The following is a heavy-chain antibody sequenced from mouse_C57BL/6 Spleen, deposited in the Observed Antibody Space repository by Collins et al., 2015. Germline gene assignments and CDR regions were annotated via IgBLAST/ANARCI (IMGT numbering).Heavy chain of an antibody. D-gene: IGHD1-1*01. CDR3: AMDYGSPFAY. J-gene: IGHJ3*01. Sequence: QVQLQQPGAELVKSGASVKVSCKASGYTFTSYWMHWVKQRPGQGLEWIGRIHPSDSDTNYNQKFKGKATLTVDKSSSTAYMQVSSLTSEDSAVYYCAMDYGSPFAYWGPRDSGHCLC. CDR1: GYTFTSYW. CDR2: IHPSDSDT. V-gene: IGHV1-74*01.